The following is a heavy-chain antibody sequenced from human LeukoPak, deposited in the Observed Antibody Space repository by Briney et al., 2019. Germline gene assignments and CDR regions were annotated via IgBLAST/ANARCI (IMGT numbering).Heavy chain of an antibody. V-gene: IGHV4-38-2*01. Sequence: SETLSLTCAVSGYSISSGYYWGWIRQPPGKGLEWIGSIYHSGSTYYNPSLKSRVTISVDTSKNQFSLKLSSVTAADTAVYYCARTRFDPPRYCSSTSCYNKPHIVGATTHDPLDIWGQGTMVTVSS. CDR3: ARTRFDPPRYCSSTSCYNKPHIVGATTHDPLDI. D-gene: IGHD2-2*02. CDR2: IYHSGST. CDR1: GYSISSGYY. J-gene: IGHJ3*02.